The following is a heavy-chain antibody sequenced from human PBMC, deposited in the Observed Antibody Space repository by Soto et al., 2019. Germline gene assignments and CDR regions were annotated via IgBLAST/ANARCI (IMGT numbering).Heavy chain of an antibody. Sequence: QVQLVQSGAEVKKPGSSVKVSCKASGGTFSSYTISWVRQAPGQGLEWMGRIIPILGIANYAQKFQGRVTINPEKSTSTAYMELSSLRSEDTAVYYCARITMVRGAPFDYWGQGTLVTVSS. V-gene: IGHV1-69*02. CDR3: ARITMVRGAPFDY. D-gene: IGHD3-10*01. CDR1: GGTFSSYT. J-gene: IGHJ4*02. CDR2: IIPILGIA.